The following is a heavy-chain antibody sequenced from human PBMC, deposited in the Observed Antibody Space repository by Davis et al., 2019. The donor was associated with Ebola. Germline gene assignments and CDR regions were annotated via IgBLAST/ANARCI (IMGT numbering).Heavy chain of an antibody. CDR3: ARELGD. CDR2: VYIRGTT. Sequence: SETLSLTCSVSGASVSSGTSYWNWFRQFPGGGLEWIGYVYIRGTTNYNPSLESRATISVDKSWNQFSLRLRSVTAADTAMYYCARELGDWGQGTLVIVSS. V-gene: IGHV4-61*01. J-gene: IGHJ4*02. CDR1: GASVSSGTSY.